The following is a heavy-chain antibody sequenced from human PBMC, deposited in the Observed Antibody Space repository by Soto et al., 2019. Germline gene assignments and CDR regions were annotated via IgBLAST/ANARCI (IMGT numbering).Heavy chain of an antibody. CDR2: IYYNGIS. V-gene: IGHV4-59*01. J-gene: IGHJ4*02. CDR1: GGSISSDY. CDR3: VRDRAKYYFDY. Sequence: QVQLQESGPGLVKPSETLSLTCTVSGGSISSDYWSWIRQPPGKGLEWIGYIYYNGISNYNPSLTSRVTMSVDTSKKQFSLMLTSVTAADTAVYYCVRDRAKYYFDYWGQGIVVTVSS.